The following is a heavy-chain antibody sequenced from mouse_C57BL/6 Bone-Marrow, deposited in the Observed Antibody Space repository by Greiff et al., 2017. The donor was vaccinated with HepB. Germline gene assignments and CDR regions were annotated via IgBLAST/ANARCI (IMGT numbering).Heavy chain of an antibody. J-gene: IGHJ2*01. CDR1: GFTFSDYY. Sequence: EVQVVESEGGLVQPGSSMKLSCTASGFTFSDYYMAWLRQVPEKGLEWVANINYDGSSTYYLDSLKSRFIISRDNAKNILYLQMSSLKSEDTATYYCAREGDYGSSLDYWGQGTTLTVSS. D-gene: IGHD1-1*01. V-gene: IGHV5-16*01. CDR2: INYDGSST. CDR3: AREGDYGSSLDY.